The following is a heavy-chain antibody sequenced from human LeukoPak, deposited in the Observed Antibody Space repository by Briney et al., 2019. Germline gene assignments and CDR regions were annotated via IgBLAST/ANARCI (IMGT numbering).Heavy chain of an antibody. CDR3: AKGGLSRAGLDY. CDR2: ISGSDYST. CDR1: GFTFSRHW. V-gene: IGHV3-23*01. D-gene: IGHD5/OR15-5a*01. J-gene: IGHJ4*02. Sequence: GGSLRLSCAASGFTFSRHWMSWVRQAPGKGLEWVSSISGSDYSTYYAASVKGRFTISRDNSKNTLSLQMNSLRAEDTAVYYCAKGGLSRAGLDYWGQGTLVTVSS.